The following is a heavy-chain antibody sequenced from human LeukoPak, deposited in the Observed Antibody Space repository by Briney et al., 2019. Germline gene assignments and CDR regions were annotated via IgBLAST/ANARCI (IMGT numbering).Heavy chain of an antibody. Sequence: GGSLRLSCAASGFTFSHYSMNWVRQAPGKGLEWVSYISSGSSTIYYADSVKGRFTISRDNAKNSLYLQMNSLRAEDTAIYYCTRVGYIDEGIDYWGQGTLVTVSS. CDR2: ISSGSSTI. CDR3: TRVGYIDEGIDY. CDR1: GFTFSHYS. J-gene: IGHJ4*02. D-gene: IGHD5-24*01. V-gene: IGHV3-48*04.